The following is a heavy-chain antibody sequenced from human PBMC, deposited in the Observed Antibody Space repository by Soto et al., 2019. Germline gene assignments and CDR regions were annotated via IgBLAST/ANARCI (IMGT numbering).Heavy chain of an antibody. CDR3: AKVQGAHYYYGMDV. J-gene: IGHJ6*02. CDR2: ISWNSGSI. CDR1: GFTFDDYA. V-gene: IGHV3-9*01. D-gene: IGHD1-26*01. Sequence: SLRLSCAASGFTFDDYAMHWVRQAPGKGLEWVSGISWNSGSIGYADSVKGRFTISRDNAKNSLYLQMNSLRAEDTALYYCAKVQGAHYYYGMDVWGQGTTVTVSS.